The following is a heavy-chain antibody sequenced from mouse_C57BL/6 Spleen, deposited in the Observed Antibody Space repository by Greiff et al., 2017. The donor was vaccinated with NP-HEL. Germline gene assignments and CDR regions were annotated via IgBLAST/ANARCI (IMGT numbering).Heavy chain of an antibody. D-gene: IGHD1-1*01. CDR2: INPSNGGT. J-gene: IGHJ4*01. Sequence: QVQLQQSGTELVKPGASVKLSCKASGYTFTSYWMHWVKQRPGQGLEWIGNINPSNGGTNYNEKFKSKATLTVDKSSSTAYMQLSSLTSEDSAVYYCARWDYGSSYAMDYWGQGTSVTVSS. V-gene: IGHV1-53*01. CDR1: GYTFTSYW. CDR3: ARWDYGSSYAMDY.